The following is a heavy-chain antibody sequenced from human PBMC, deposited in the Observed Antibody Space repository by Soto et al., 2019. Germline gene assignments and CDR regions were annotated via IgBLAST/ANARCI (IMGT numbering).Heavy chain of an antibody. Sequence: GGSLRLSCAASGFTFSSYSMNWVRQAPGKGLEWVSYISGSSSTIYYADSVKGRFTISRDNAKNSLYLQMNSLRDEDTAVYYCARDLAAAGLPMDYYYGMDVWGQGTTVTVSS. CDR2: ISGSSSTI. D-gene: IGHD6-13*01. J-gene: IGHJ6*02. V-gene: IGHV3-48*02. CDR3: ARDLAAAGLPMDYYYGMDV. CDR1: GFTFSSYS.